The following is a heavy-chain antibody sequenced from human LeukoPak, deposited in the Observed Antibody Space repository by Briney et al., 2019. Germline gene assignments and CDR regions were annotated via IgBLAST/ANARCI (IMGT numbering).Heavy chain of an antibody. Sequence: GGSLRLSCAASGFTFSSHETNWVRQAPGKGLEWVSYISSSGSTIYYADSVKGRFTISRDNAKNSLYLQMNSLRAEDTAVYYCARGYYYDSSGYYYSSSDFDYWGQGTLVTVSS. CDR2: ISSSGSTI. CDR3: ARGYYYDSSGYYYSSSDFDY. V-gene: IGHV3-48*03. D-gene: IGHD3-22*01. J-gene: IGHJ4*02. CDR1: GFTFSSHE.